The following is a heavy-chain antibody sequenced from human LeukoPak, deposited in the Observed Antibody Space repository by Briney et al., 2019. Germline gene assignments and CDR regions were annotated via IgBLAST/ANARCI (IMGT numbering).Heavy chain of an antibody. V-gene: IGHV4-4*02. CDR1: GGSISSSNW. Sequence: SETLSLTCTVSGGSISSSNWWSWVRQPPGKGPEWIGEIYHSGSTDYNPSLKSRVTISVDKSKNQFSLKLSSVTAADTAVYYCARVESGYYFDYWGQGTLVTVSS. D-gene: IGHD3-22*01. CDR3: ARVESGYYFDY. CDR2: IYHSGST. J-gene: IGHJ4*02.